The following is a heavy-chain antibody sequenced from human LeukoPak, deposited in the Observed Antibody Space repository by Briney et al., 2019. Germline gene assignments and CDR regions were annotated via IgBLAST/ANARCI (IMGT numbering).Heavy chain of an antibody. Sequence: ASVKVSCKASGYIFTNYPMNWVRQAPGQRLEWMGWINAGNGNTKYSQKFQGRVTITRDTSASTAYMELSSLRSEDTAVYYCAREDAMVRGVIIQAVTYWGQGTLVTVSS. D-gene: IGHD3-10*01. CDR2: INAGNGNT. CDR3: AREDAMVRGVIIQAVTY. J-gene: IGHJ4*02. CDR1: GYIFTNYP. V-gene: IGHV1-3*01.